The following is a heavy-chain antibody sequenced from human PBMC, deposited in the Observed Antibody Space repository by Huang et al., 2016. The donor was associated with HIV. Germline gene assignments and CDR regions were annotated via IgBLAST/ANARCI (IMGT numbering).Heavy chain of an antibody. D-gene: IGHD4-17*01. CDR2: ISGNGRST. CDR1: RFAFSRYA. V-gene: IGHV3-23*01. CDR3: AKGGDYVYNWFDP. J-gene: IGHJ5*02. Sequence: EVQLLESGGDLVQPGGSLRLSCAASRFAFSRYAMSWVRQAPGKGLEWVSTISGNGRSTYYADSVKGRFTISRGNSKNTLYLQMNSLRDEDTAVYYCAKGGDYVYNWFDPWGQGTLVTVSS.